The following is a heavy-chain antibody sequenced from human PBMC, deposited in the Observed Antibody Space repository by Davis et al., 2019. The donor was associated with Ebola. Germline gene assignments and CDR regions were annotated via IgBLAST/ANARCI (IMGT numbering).Heavy chain of an antibody. V-gene: IGHV6-1*01. D-gene: IGHD5-12*01. Sequence: HSQTLSLTCAISGDSVSGGSGAWNWLRQSPSRGLEWLGRTYYKSKWYNDYAVSVKSRIIINPDTSENQFSLQVNSVSPDDTAVYYCARGWLRTGLDYWGQGTLVTVSS. CDR2: TYYKSKWYN. J-gene: IGHJ4*02. CDR1: GDSVSGGSGA. CDR3: ARGWLRTGLDY.